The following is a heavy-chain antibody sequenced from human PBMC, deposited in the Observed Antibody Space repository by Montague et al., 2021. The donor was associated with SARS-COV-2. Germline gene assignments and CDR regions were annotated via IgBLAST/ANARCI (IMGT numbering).Heavy chain of an antibody. CDR1: GFTFSNYA. Sequence: SLRLSCAASGFTFSNYAMSWVRQAPGKGLEWVSSIFGSGAGTYYADSVQGRFTISRDNSKNTVSLHMSSLTAEDTAVYYCAKNGGSGSLVYWYFDLWGRGTLVPVSS. CDR2: IFGSGAGT. D-gene: IGHD3-16*01. CDR3: AKNGGSGSLVYWYFDL. J-gene: IGHJ2*01. V-gene: IGHV3-23*01.